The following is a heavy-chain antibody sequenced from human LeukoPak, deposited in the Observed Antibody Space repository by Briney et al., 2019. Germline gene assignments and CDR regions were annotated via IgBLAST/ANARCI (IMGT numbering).Heavy chain of an antibody. CDR3: VRGTGY. CDR1: GFTFSTYV. V-gene: IGHV3-64D*06. CDR2: ISSNGDNT. Sequence: RGSLRLSCSISGFTFSTYVMHWVRQAPGKGLEYVSAISSNGDNTYYADSVKGRFTISRDNSENTLYLQMSSLRADDTAVYYCVRGTGYWGQGTLVTVSS. J-gene: IGHJ4*02.